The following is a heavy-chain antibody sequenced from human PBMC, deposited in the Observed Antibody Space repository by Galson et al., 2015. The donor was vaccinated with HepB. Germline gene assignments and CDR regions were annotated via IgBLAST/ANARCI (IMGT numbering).Heavy chain of an antibody. D-gene: IGHD6-13*01. CDR3: ASSSQGDYSSSWYGAIQYYFDY. V-gene: IGHV4-39*01. CDR1: GGSISSSSYY. J-gene: IGHJ4*02. Sequence: ETLSLTCTVSGGSISSSSYYWGWIRQPPGKGLEWIGSIYYSGSTYYNPSLKSRVTISVDTSKNQFSLKLSSVTAADTAVYYCASSSQGDYSSSWYGAIQYYFDYWGQGTLVTVSS. CDR2: IYYSGST.